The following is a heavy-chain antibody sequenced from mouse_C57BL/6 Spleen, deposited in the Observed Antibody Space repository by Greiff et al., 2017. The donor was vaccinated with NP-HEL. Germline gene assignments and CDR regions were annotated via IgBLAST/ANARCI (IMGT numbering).Heavy chain of an antibody. V-gene: IGHV14-4*01. CDR2: IDPENGDT. CDR1: GFNIKDDY. CDR3: TFTTVVTYYFDD. Sequence: VQLQQSGAELVRPGASVKLSCTASGFNIKDDYMHWVKQRPEKGLEWIGWIDPENGDTEYASKFQGKATITADTSSNTAYLQLSSLTSEDTAVYYCTFTTVVTYYFDDWGQGTTLTVSS. D-gene: IGHD1-1*01. J-gene: IGHJ2*01.